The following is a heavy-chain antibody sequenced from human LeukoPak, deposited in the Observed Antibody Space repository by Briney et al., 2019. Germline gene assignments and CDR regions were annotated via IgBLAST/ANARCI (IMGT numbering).Heavy chain of an antibody. D-gene: IGHD1-26*01. CDR3: ARGLTVGARPFDY. CDR1: GFTFSSSP. CDR2: ISRSGDNT. Sequence: PGGSLRLSCAASGFTFSSSPLSWVRQAPGKGLEWVSAISRSGDNTHYADSVKGRLTISRDNSKNTLYLQMNSLRAEDVAVYYCARGLTVGARPFDYWGQGTLVTVSS. V-gene: IGHV3-23*01. J-gene: IGHJ4*02.